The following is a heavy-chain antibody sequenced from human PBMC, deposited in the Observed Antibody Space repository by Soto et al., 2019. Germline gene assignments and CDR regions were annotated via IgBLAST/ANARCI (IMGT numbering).Heavy chain of an antibody. Sequence: QVQLQESGPGLVKPSETLSLTCTDSGGSVSSGSYFWSWIRQPPGKGLEWIGYIYYSGSTNYNPSLTSRVTIPVDTTKTQFSLKLSSVTAADTAVYYCASYSSGWYDVSYWGQGSLVTVSS. CDR1: GGSVSSGSYF. CDR2: IYYSGST. CDR3: ASYSSGWYDVSY. V-gene: IGHV4-61*01. J-gene: IGHJ4*02. D-gene: IGHD6-19*01.